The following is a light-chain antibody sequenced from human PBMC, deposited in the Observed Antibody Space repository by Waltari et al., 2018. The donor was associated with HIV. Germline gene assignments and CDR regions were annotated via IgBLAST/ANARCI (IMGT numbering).Light chain of an antibody. CDR2: DVS. J-gene: IGLJ1*01. CDR3: CSYAGSYTYV. V-gene: IGLV2-11*01. CDR1: SSDVGGFNN. Sequence: QSALTQPRSVSESPGQSVTISCTGTSSDVGGFNNVSWYQQHPGKAPKLMIYDVSKRPSGVPDRFSGSKSGSTASLTISGLQAEDEADYYCCSYAGSYTYVFGTGTKVTVL.